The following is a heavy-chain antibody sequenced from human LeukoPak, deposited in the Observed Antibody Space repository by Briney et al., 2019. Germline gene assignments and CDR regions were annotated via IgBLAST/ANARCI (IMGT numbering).Heavy chain of an antibody. D-gene: IGHD2-2*01. V-gene: IGHV3-53*01. J-gene: IGHJ3*02. CDR1: GFTFSTYS. CDR2: IYRGGST. CDR3: ARVGVVPAAIPDGFDI. Sequence: GGSLRLSCAASGFTFSTYSMNWVRQAPGKGLEWVSVIYRGGSTNYPDSVKGRFTISRDNSKNTLYLQMNSLTAEDTAVYYCARVGVVPAAIPDGFDIWGQGTMVTVSS.